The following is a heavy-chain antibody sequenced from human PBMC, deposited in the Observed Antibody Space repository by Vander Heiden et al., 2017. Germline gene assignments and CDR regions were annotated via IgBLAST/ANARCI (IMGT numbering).Heavy chain of an antibody. J-gene: IGHJ5*02. D-gene: IGHD3-9*01. CDR1: GFTLSTYT. Sequence: DVQLVESGGGLVKQGGSVRLSCAVSGFTLSTYTMNWVRQAPGKGLEWVSSISPSGDYIYYAESVKGRFTISRDNAKNSLYLQMNSLRVEDTALYYCARDLTGWWSFGPWGQGTLVTVSS. V-gene: IGHV3-21*01. CDR2: ISPSGDYI. CDR3: ARDLTGWWSFGP.